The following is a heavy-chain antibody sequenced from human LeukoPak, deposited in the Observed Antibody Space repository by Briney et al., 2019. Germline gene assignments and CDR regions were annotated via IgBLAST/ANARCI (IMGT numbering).Heavy chain of an antibody. CDR1: GDTLTSYD. D-gene: IGHD3-3*01. CDR3: ARDLGIFGVVIMVGGGLDY. Sequence: GASVKVSCKASGDTLTSYDMNWVRQAPGQGLGWMGIINPSGGSTSYAQKFQGRVTMTRDTSTSTVYMELSSLRSEDTAVYYCARDLGIFGVVIMVGGGLDYWGQGTLVTVSS. J-gene: IGHJ4*02. V-gene: IGHV1-46*01. CDR2: INPSGGST.